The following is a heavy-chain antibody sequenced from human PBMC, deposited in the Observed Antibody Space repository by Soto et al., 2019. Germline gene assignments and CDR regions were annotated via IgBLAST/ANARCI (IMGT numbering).Heavy chain of an antibody. CDR3: ARSIVGGRWFDP. D-gene: IGHD2-21*01. CDR1: GGTFS. Sequence: SVKVSCKASGGTFSWVRHAPGQGLEWMGSIIPMFGTANYAQKFQGRVTITADKSTSTAYMELSSLRYEDTAVYYCARSIVGGRWFDPWGQGAQVTVSS. CDR2: IIPMFGTA. J-gene: IGHJ5*02. V-gene: IGHV1-69*06.